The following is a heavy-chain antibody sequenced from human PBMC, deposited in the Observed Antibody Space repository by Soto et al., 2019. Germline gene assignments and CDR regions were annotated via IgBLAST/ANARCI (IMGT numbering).Heavy chain of an antibody. J-gene: IGHJ4*02. CDR1: GGTFSSYT. V-gene: IGHV1-69*08. CDR2: IVPILGVP. D-gene: IGHD3-10*01. CDR3: ARDRYAYGSGSTIDY. Sequence: QVQLVQSGAEVKKPGSSVKVSCKASGGTFSSYTVSWVRQAPGQGLEWMGRIVPILGVPNYAQRFKGRVTITADKGTNPAYMELSSLRSEDTAVYYCARDRYAYGSGSTIDYGGQGALVTVSS.